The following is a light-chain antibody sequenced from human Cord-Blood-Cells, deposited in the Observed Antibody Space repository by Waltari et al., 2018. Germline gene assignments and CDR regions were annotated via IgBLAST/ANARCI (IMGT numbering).Light chain of an antibody. CDR2: GAS. CDR3: QQYYSTPRT. J-gene: IGKJ1*01. Sequence: DIVLSQSPDSLAVSTAEGVHITCKPSPSVLYSSNNKNYLAWYQQKPGQPPKLLIYGASTRESGVPDRFSGSGSGTDFTLTISSLQAEDVAVYYCQQYYSTPRTFGQGTKVEIK. V-gene: IGKV4-1*01. CDR1: PSVLYSSNNKNY.